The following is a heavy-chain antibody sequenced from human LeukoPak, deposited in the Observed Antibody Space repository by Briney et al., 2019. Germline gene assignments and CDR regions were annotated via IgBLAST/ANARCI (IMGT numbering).Heavy chain of an antibody. CDR3: ARTPRGLVVDY. D-gene: IGHD3/OR15-3a*01. CDR1: GGSISSGSYY. Sequence: SQTLSLTCTVSGGSISSGSYYWSWIRQPAGKGLEWIGRIYTSGSTNYNPSLKSRVTILVDTSKNQFSLKLSSVTAADTAVYYCARTPRGLVVDYWGQGTLVTVSS. J-gene: IGHJ4*02. V-gene: IGHV4-61*02. CDR2: IYTSGST.